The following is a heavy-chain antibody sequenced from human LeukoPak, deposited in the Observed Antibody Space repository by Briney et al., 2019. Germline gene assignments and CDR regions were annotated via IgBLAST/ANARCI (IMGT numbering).Heavy chain of an antibody. CDR3: ARYHSKGDYYYYMDV. CDR2: IYYSGST. V-gene: IGHV4-59*01. Sequence: SETLSLTCTVSGGSISSYYWSWIRQPPGKGLEWIGYIYYSGSTNYNPSLKSRVTISVDTSKNQFSLKLSSVTAADTAVYYCARYHSKGDYYYYMDVWGKGTTVTISS. CDR1: GGSISSYY. J-gene: IGHJ6*03.